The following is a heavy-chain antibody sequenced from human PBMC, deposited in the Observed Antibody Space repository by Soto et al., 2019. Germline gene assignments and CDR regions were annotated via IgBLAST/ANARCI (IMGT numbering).Heavy chain of an antibody. CDR3: ANLAGGWYEAFGI. V-gene: IGHV5-51*01. CDR1: GYSFTIYW. J-gene: IGHJ3*02. CDR2: IYPGDSDT. Sequence: PGESLKISCKGSGYSFTIYWIGWVRQMPGKGLEWMGIIYPGDSDTRYSPSFQGQVTISADKSISTLDLQINSLRAEDTAVYYCANLAGGWYEAFGIWGQGTTVTVS. D-gene: IGHD6-19*01.